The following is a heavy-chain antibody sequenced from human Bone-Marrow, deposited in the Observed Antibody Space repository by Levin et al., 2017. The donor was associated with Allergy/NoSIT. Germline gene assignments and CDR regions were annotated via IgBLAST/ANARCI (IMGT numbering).Heavy chain of an antibody. V-gene: IGHV3-53*01. Sequence: LSLTCAASGFTVGNNYMSWVRPAPGKGLEWVSLMYSGGTTSYANSVKGRFTISRDSSKNTLYLQMDSLRVEDTAVYYCAGGPSRGYWGQGTLVTVSS. D-gene: IGHD3-16*01. CDR2: MYSGGTT. J-gene: IGHJ4*02. CDR3: AGGPSRGY. CDR1: GFTVGNNY.